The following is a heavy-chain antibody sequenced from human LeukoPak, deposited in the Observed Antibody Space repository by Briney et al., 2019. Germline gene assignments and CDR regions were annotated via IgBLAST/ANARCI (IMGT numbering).Heavy chain of an antibody. CDR2: INHSGSA. Sequence: SETLSLTCAVYGGSFSGYYWSWIRQPPGKGLELIGEINHSGSANYNPSLKSRVTISVDTSKNQFSLKLSSVTAADTAVYYCARGSRYYYDSGSLDYWGQGTLVTVSS. CDR3: ARGSRYYYDSGSLDY. D-gene: IGHD3-10*01. J-gene: IGHJ4*02. CDR1: GGSFSGYY. V-gene: IGHV4-34*01.